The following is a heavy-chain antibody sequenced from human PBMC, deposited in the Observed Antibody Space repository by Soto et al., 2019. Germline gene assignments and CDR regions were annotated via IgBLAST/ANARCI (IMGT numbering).Heavy chain of an antibody. CDR2: INPSGGST. CDR3: ASWAPGSNRLYYYGMDV. Sequence: ASVKVSCKASGYTFTSYYMHWVRQAPGQGLEWMGIINPSGGSTSYAQKFQGRVTMTRDTSTSTVYMELSSLRSEDTAVYYCASWAPGSNRLYYYGMDVWGQGTTVTVSS. CDR1: GYTFTSYY. V-gene: IGHV1-46*01. D-gene: IGHD3-10*01. J-gene: IGHJ6*02.